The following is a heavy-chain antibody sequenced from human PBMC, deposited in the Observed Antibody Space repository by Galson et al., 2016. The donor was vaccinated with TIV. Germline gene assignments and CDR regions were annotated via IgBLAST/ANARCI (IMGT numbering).Heavy chain of an antibody. J-gene: IGHJ6*03. D-gene: IGHD1-26*01. CDR3: ARGPCSATWDATNYVYYMDV. V-gene: IGHV1-69*06. Sequence: SVKVSCKASGDTLNKFAIAWVRRAPGQGIQWMGGLLPFFGEPNYAQNFRGRVTISADRSTNTAHLELRRLTTTDTAVYYCARGPCSATWDATNYVYYMDVWGRGTSVTVS. CDR2: LLPFFGEP. CDR1: GDTLNKFA.